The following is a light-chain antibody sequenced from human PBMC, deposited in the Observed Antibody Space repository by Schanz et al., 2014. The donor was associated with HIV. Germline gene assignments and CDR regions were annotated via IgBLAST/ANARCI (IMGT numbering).Light chain of an antibody. V-gene: IGLV2-14*01. J-gene: IGLJ1*01. CDR3: SSYTSSSPLGV. CDR2: DVS. CDR1: SSDVGAYNS. Sequence: QSALTQPASVSGSPGQSITISCTGTSSDVGAYNSVSWFQQYPGKAPKLIIYDVSNRPSGVSNRFSGSKSANTASLTISGLQAEDEADYYCSSYTSSSPLGVFGTGTKVTVL.